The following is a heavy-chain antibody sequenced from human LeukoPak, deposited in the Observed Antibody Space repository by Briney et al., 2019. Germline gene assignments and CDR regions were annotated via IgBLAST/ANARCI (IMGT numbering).Heavy chain of an antibody. J-gene: IGHJ4*02. D-gene: IGHD3-22*01. CDR3: ARAPFYYDSSGYPYFDG. Sequence: PGGSLRLSCAASGFTISTNYMSWVRQAPGKGLEWVSVMYTGGSTYYADSVKGRFTISRDNSKNTLYFQMNSLRAEDTPLYYCARAPFYYDSSGYPYFDGWGQGTLVTDSS. CDR1: GFTISTNY. CDR2: MYTGGST. V-gene: IGHV3-53*01.